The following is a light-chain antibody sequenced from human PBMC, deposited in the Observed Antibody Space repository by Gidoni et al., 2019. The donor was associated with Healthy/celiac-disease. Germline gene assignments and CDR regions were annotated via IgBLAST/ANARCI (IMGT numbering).Light chain of an antibody. Sequence: DIQMTQSPSSLSASVGDRVTITCQASQDISNDLSWYQQKPGKAPKLLIYDASNLETGVPSRFSGSGSGTDFTFTISSLQPEDIATYYCQQYDNPLLTFGGGTKVEIK. CDR3: QQYDNPLLT. CDR1: QDISND. J-gene: IGKJ4*01. V-gene: IGKV1-33*01. CDR2: DAS.